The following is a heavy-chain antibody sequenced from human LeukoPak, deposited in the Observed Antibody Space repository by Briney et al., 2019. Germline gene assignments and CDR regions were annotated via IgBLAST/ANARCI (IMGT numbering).Heavy chain of an antibody. CDR1: GFDFEDYA. CDR2: ISWNSGAK. Sequence: GRSLRLSCAASGFDFEDYAIHWVRQVPGKGLEWVSGISWNSGAKAYADSVRGRFTISRDNAKNSLYLQMNSLRGEDTALYYCAKARLMAAPFYYYGMDVWGPGTTVTVS. D-gene: IGHD5-24*01. V-gene: IGHV3-9*01. CDR3: AKARLMAAPFYYYGMDV. J-gene: IGHJ6*02.